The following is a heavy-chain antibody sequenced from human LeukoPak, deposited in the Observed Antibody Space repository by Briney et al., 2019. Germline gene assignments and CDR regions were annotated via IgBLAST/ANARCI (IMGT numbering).Heavy chain of an antibody. CDR2: IYPGDSDT. J-gene: IGHJ4*02. V-gene: IGHV5-51*01. CDR1: GYNFATYW. D-gene: IGHD3-22*01. CDR3: ARSYYDESGYCCDY. Sequence: GESLKISRKGSGYNFATYWIAWVRQTPGKGLEWMGIIYPGDSDTRYSPSFQGQVTISVDKSTSTAYLQWSSLKASDTAMHYCARSYYDESGYCCDYWGQGTLVTVSS.